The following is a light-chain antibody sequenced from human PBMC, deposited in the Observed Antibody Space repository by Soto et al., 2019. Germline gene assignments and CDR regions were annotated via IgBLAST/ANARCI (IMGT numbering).Light chain of an antibody. Sequence: QSVLSQPASVSGSPGQSITISCSGTSSDIGAYNSVSWYQQHPHKAPQVIIYKGTQRPSGVSHRFSGSTSGNAASLTISGLQADDEADYFCCSSAPESTYVCGSGTKVNVL. V-gene: IGLV2-23*01. J-gene: IGLJ1*01. CDR3: CSSAPESTYV. CDR1: SSDIGAYNS. CDR2: KGT.